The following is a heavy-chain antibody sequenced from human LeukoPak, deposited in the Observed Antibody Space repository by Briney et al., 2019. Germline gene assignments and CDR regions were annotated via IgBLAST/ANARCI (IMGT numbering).Heavy chain of an antibody. D-gene: IGHD4/OR15-4a*01. J-gene: IGHJ5*02. CDR2: MNPNSGNT. Sequence: ASVKVSCKASGYTFTSYDINWVRQATGQGLEWMGWMNPNSGNTGYAQKFQGRVTMTRNTSISTAYMELSSLRSEDTAVYYCARGWCGRSCLLFDWFDPWGQGTLVTVSS. CDR3: ARGWCGRSCLLFDWFDP. V-gene: IGHV1-8*01. CDR1: GYTFTSYD.